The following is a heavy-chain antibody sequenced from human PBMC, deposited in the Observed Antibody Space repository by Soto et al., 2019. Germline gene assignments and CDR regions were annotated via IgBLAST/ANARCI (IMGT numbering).Heavy chain of an antibody. D-gene: IGHD1-20*01. CDR3: ARLGGSNTWNLYYFDY. V-gene: IGHV4-34*01. CDR2: INHSGST. Sequence: PSETLSLTCAVYGGSFSGYYWSWIRQPPGKGLEWIGEINHSGSTNYNPSLKSRVTISVDTSKNQFSLKLSSVTAADTAVYYCARLGGSNTWNLYYFDYWGQGTLVTVSS. CDR1: GGSFSGYY. J-gene: IGHJ4*02.